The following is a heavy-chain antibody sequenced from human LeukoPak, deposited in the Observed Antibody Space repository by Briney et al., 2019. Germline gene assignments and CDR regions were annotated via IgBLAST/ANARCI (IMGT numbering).Heavy chain of an antibody. J-gene: IGHJ4*02. Sequence: GGSLRLSCAASGFTFDDYAMHWVRQAPGKGLEWVSGISWNSRAIGYADSVRGRFTISRDNDNNSVYLHMSSVRTEDMALYFCARSLGMDGALDSRGLGTLVTVSS. D-gene: IGHD7-27*01. CDR3: ARSLGMDGALDS. V-gene: IGHV3-9*03. CDR1: GFTFDDYA. CDR2: ISWNSRAI.